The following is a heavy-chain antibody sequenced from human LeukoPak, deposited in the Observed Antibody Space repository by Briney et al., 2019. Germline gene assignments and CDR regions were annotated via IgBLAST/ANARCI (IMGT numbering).Heavy chain of an antibody. Sequence: PGGSLRLSCAASGFTFDDYAMHWVRQAPGKGLEWVSGICCNSGSIGYADSVKGRFTISRDNAKNSLYLQMNSLRAEDTDLYYWAKDRHCGQGTLVTVSS. CDR3: AKDRH. CDR1: GFTFDDYA. CDR2: ICCNSGSI. V-gene: IGHV3-9*01. J-gene: IGHJ4*02.